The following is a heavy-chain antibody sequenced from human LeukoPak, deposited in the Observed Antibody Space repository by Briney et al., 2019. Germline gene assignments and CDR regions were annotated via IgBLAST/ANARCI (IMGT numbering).Heavy chain of an antibody. Sequence: SETLSLTCTVSGGSISTSTYYWSWIRQPAGKGLEWIGRIHTDGTINYSPSLRSRVTISLDTSKNQVSLKLTSVTAADTAVYYCAREAVVDFSPFDYWGQGTLVTVSS. CDR3: AREAVVDFSPFDY. CDR2: IHTDGTI. J-gene: IGHJ4*02. CDR1: GGSISTSTYY. D-gene: IGHD3-9*01. V-gene: IGHV4-61*02.